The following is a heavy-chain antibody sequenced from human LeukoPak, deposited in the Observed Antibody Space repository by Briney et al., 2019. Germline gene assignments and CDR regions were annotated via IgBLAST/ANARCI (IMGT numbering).Heavy chain of an antibody. J-gene: IGHJ2*01. D-gene: IGHD4-17*01. V-gene: IGHV4-39*07. CDR1: GGSISSSSYY. CDR3: ARDRGDYVSSPYWYFDL. Sequence: SGTLSPPLTVSGGSISSSSYYWGWVRPPPREGLEWIGGIYYSGSTYYNPSLKSRVTISVDTSKNQFSLKLSSVTAADTAVYYCARDRGDYVSSPYWYFDLWGRGTLVTVSS. CDR2: IYYSGST.